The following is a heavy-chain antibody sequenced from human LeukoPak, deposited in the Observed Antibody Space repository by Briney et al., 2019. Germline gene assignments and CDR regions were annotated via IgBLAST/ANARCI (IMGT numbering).Heavy chain of an antibody. CDR1: GYTFTSYG. V-gene: IGHV1-46*01. J-gene: IGHJ4*02. CDR3: ARDLRIAVAGSSGGGY. Sequence: ASVKVSCKASGYTFTSYGISWVRQAPGQGLEWMGIINPSGGSTSYAQKFQGRVTMTRDTSTSTVYMELSSLRSEDTAVYYCARDLRIAVAGSSGGGYWGQGTLVTVSS. CDR2: INPSGGST. D-gene: IGHD6-19*01.